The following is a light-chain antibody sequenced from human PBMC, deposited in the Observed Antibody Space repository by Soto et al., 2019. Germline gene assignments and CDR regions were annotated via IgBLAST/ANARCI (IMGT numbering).Light chain of an antibody. CDR1: YSNNGAGYE. Sequence: QSALTQPPSVSGAPGQRVTISCTGSYSNNGAGYEVHWYQQIPGTAPKLLISGHNNRPSGVPDRFFGSKSGTSASLTIIGLQAEDEADYYCQSYDSSRSGSGVFGGGTKLTVL. V-gene: IGLV1-40*01. CDR3: QSYDSSRSGSGV. J-gene: IGLJ3*02. CDR2: GHN.